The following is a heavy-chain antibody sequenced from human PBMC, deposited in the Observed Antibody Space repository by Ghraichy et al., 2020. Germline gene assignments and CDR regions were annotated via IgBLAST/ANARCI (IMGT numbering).Heavy chain of an antibody. V-gene: IGHV3-21*01. CDR3: ARGVVYSYGTFDY. CDR1: GFTFSSYS. CDR2: ISSSSSYI. J-gene: IGHJ4*02. Sequence: LSLTCAASGFTFSSYSMNWVRQAPGKGLEWVSSISSSSSYIYYADSVKGRFTISRDNAKNSLYLQMNSLRAEDTAVYYCARGVVYSYGTFDYWGQGTLVTVSS. D-gene: IGHD5-18*01.